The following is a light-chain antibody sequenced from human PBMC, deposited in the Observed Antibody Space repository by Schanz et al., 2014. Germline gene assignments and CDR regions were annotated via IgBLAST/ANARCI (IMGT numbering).Light chain of an antibody. CDR1: ASDVGGYNY. V-gene: IGLV2-14*01. J-gene: IGLJ3*02. Sequence: QSVLTQPASVSGSPGQSITISCTGTASDVGGYNYVSWYQQYPGKAPKLLIYDVSHRPSGVSNRFSGSKPGNTASLTISGLQAEDEADYYCSSYTSIGTRVFGGGTKLTVL. CDR3: SSYTSIGTRV. CDR2: DVS.